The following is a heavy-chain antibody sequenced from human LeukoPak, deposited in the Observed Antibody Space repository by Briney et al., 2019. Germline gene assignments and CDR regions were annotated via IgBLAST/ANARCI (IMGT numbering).Heavy chain of an antibody. D-gene: IGHD2-2*03. CDR1: GGSISSSSYY. CDR2: INRSGST. J-gene: IGHJ3*02. V-gene: IGHV4-39*07. Sequence: SETLSLTCTVSGGSISSSSYYWGWIRQTPGKGLEWIGRINRSGSTNYNPSLKSRVSISLDTSKNQFSLKLSSVTAADTAVYYCAREGFGYSRGTPNVFDIWGQGTMVTVSS. CDR3: AREGFGYSRGTPNVFDI.